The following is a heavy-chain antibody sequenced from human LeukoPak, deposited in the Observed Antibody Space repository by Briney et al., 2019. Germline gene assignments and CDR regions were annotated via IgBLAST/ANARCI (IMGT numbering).Heavy chain of an antibody. CDR3: ARTTEGGYTYDYFYYHYMDV. Sequence: SETLSLTCGVSGGSLSFYYWSWIRQSPGKGLEWIGYIYYSGSTNYNPSLKSRVTISVDTSKNQFSLKLSSVTAADTAVYYCARTTEGGYTYDYFYYHYMDVWGKGTTVTISS. J-gene: IGHJ6*03. V-gene: IGHV4-59*01. CDR1: GGSLSFYY. D-gene: IGHD5-18*01. CDR2: IYYSGST.